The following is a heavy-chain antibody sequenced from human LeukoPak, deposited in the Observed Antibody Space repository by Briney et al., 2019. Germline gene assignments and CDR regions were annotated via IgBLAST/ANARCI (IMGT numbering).Heavy chain of an antibody. CDR2: ISWNSGNI. Sequence: PGGSLRLSCAASGFTFHNYAMHWVRQAPGEGLEWVSGISWNSGNIGYADSVKGRFTISRDNAKNSLFLQMNSLRPEDTALYYCAKETFDYWGQGTLVTVSS. CDR3: AKETFDY. CDR1: GFTFHNYA. V-gene: IGHV3-9*01. J-gene: IGHJ4*02.